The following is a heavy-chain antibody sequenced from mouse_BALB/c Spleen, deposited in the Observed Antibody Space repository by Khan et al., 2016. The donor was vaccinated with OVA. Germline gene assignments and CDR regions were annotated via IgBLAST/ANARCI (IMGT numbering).Heavy chain of an antibody. CDR3: ARMKPYWYFDV. CDR1: GYTFTNYG. CDR2: INTYTGEP. Sequence: QIQLVQSGPELKKPGETVKISCKAAGYTFTNYGMNWVKQAPGKGLKWMGWINTYTGEPTYADDFKGRFAFSLETSASTAYLQINNLKNEDTATCFCARMKPYWYFDVWGAGTTVTVSS. J-gene: IGHJ1*01. V-gene: IGHV9-3-1*01.